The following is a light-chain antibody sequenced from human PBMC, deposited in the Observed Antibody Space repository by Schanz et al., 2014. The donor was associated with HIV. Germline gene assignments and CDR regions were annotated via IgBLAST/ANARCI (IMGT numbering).Light chain of an antibody. J-gene: IGLJ2*01. CDR3: CSYAGSSTLV. V-gene: IGLV2-23*02. CDR1: SSDVGGYNL. Sequence: QSVLTQPPSVSGSPGQSVTISCTGTSSDVGGYNLVSWYQQHPGKAPKLMICEVSKRPSGVSNRFSGSKSGNTASLTISGLQAEDEADYYCCSYAGSSTLVFGGGTKLTVL. CDR2: EVS.